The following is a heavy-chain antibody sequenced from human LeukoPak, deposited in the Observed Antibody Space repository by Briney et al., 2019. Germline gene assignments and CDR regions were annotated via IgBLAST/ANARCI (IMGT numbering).Heavy chain of an antibody. V-gene: IGHV3-21*01. CDR3: ARDSTSMIVVVSFDY. CDR2: ISSSSSYI. Sequence: GFLRLSCAASGFTFSSYSMNWVRQAPGKGLEWVSSISSSSSYIYYADSVKGRFTISRDNAKNSLYLQMNSLRAEDTAVYYCARDSTSMIVVVSFDYWGQGTLVTVSS. D-gene: IGHD3-22*01. J-gene: IGHJ4*02. CDR1: GFTFSSYS.